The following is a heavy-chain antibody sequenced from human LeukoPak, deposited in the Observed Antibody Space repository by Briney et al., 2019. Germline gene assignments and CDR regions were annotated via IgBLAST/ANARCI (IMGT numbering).Heavy chain of an antibody. Sequence: SETLSLTCTVSGGSISSSSYYWGWIRQPPGKGLEWIGSIYYSGSTYYNPSLKSRVTISVDTSKNLFSLKLSSVTAADTAVYYCASTQYSSSWFGFGYWGQGTLVTVSS. CDR1: GGSISSSSYY. CDR2: IYYSGST. D-gene: IGHD6-13*01. J-gene: IGHJ4*02. CDR3: ASTQYSSSWFGFGY. V-gene: IGHV4-39*01.